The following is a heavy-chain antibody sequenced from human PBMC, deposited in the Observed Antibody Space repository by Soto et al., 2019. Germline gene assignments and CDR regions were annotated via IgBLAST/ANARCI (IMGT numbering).Heavy chain of an antibody. J-gene: IGHJ6*02. V-gene: IGHV1-46*01. CDR1: GYTFTSYY. D-gene: IGHD6-6*01. CDR2: INPSGGST. Sequence: XSVKVSFNASGYTFTSYYMHLVRHAPGQGLEWMGIINPSGGSTSYAQKFQGRVTMTRDTSTSTVYMELSSLRYEDTAVYYCARAPSSNYYYGMDVWGQGTTVTVSS. CDR3: ARAPSSNYYYGMDV.